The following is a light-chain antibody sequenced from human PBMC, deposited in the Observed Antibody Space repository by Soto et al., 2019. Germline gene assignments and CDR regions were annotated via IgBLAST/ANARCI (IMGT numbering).Light chain of an antibody. J-gene: IGKJ3*01. Sequence: EIVMTQSPATLSLSPGDRATLSCRASQSVSLNLAWYQQKPGQAPRLLIYGASVRATGVPVRFSGSGSGTEFTLTVSSLQSEAFAVYYCQQYDNWPPFTFGPGTKVDLK. V-gene: IGKV3-15*01. CDR1: QSVSLN. CDR2: GAS. CDR3: QQYDNWPPFT.